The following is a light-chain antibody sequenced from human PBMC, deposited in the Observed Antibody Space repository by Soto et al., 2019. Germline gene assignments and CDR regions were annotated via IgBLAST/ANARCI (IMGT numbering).Light chain of an antibody. CDR3: SSYTTISTYV. V-gene: IGLV2-14*01. CDR1: SSDVGGYKY. J-gene: IGLJ1*01. Sequence: QSVLTQPSSVSGSPGQAITISCTGTSSDVGGYKYVSWYQQHPGKAPKLMIYDVRNRPSGVSNRFSGSKSVNTASLTISGLQAEDEADYYCSSYTTISTYVFGTGTRSPS. CDR2: DVR.